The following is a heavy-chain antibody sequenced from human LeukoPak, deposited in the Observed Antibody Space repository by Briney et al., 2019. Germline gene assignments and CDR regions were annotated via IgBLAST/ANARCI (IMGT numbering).Heavy chain of an antibody. CDR3: AKQCGGSDWFDAFDI. Sequence: GGSLRLSWASCGFIISYYGLHWVRQGPGKGLEWVAVISYDGSNKYYADSVKGRFTISRDNSKNTLYLQMNSLRAEDTAVYYCAKQCGGSDWFDAFDIWGQGTMVTVSS. V-gene: IGHV3-30*18. CDR2: ISYDGSNK. CDR1: GFIISYYG. J-gene: IGHJ3*02. D-gene: IGHD6-19*01.